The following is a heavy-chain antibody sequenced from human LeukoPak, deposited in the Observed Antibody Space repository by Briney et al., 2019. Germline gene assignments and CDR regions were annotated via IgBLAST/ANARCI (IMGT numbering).Heavy chain of an antibody. V-gene: IGHV4-34*01. J-gene: IGHJ5*02. CDR1: GGSFSGYY. D-gene: IGHD3-3*01. Sequence: PSETLSLTCAVYGGSFSGYYWSWIRQPPGKGLEWIGEINHSGSTNYNPSLKSRVTISVDTSKNQFSLKLSSVTAADTAVYYCARGRRRLRFLELYHNWFDPWGQGTLVTVSS. CDR3: ARGRRRLRFLELYHNWFDP. CDR2: INHSGST.